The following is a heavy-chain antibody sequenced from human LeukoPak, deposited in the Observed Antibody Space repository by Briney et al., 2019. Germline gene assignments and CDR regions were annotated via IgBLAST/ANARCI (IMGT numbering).Heavy chain of an antibody. CDR2: IKQDGSDK. CDR3: ARVRRAKRQSRFYFYYYMDV. V-gene: IGHV3-7*01. D-gene: IGHD3-3*01. Sequence: PGGSLRLSRAASEFTFTTYWMIWVGQAPGKGLEWVANIKQDGSDKYYVDSVKGRFTISRGNAQNSLYLQMNSLRAEDAAVYYCARVRRAKRQSRFYFYYYMDVWGKGTTVTVSS. CDR1: EFTFTTYW. J-gene: IGHJ6*03.